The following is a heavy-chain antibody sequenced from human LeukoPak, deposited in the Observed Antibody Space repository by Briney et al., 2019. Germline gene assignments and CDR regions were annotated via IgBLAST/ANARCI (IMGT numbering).Heavy chain of an antibody. D-gene: IGHD6-13*01. Sequence: SETLSLTCAVYSGSFRSYYWSWIRKPPGKGLEWLGEINQSGSTNYNPSLKSRVTISVGTSKNQFSLKLSSVTAADTAVYYCARLTRMYSSSWCIDYWGQGTLVTVSS. CDR1: SGSFRSYY. J-gene: IGHJ4*02. V-gene: IGHV4-34*01. CDR2: INQSGST. CDR3: ARLTRMYSSSWCIDY.